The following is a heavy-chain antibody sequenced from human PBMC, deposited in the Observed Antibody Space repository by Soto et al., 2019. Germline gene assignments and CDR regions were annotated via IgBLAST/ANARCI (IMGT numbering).Heavy chain of an antibody. CDR1: GLIFSNYK. V-gene: IGHV3-74*01. Sequence: GGSLRLSCASSGLIFSNYKMHWVRQATGKGLVWVSRINTDGSITDYADSVKGRFTVSRDNPKNTLYLQMNSLRAEATAVYYCARDTDGLHYWGQGTLVTVSS. CDR3: ARDTDGLHY. J-gene: IGHJ4*02. CDR2: INTDGSIT.